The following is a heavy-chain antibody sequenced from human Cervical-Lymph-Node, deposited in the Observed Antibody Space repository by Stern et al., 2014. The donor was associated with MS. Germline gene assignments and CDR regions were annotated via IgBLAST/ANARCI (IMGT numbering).Heavy chain of an antibody. V-gene: IGHV1-69*01. CDR2: IVPIFGTA. CDR3: ARDSTTGMDV. Sequence: VQLVESGAEVKKPGSSVKVSWKTSEDTFSSYAISWVRQGPGQGLEGIGGIVPIFGTANYAEKFQGRVTITADVSTNTAYMELSRLGSDDTAVYYCARDSTTGMDVWGQGTTVTVSS. CDR1: EDTFSSYA. D-gene: IGHD1-1*01. J-gene: IGHJ6*02.